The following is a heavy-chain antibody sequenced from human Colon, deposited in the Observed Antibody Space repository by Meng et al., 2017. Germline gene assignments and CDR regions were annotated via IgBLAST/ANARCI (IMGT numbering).Heavy chain of an antibody. J-gene: IGHJ4*02. V-gene: IGHV3-74*01. CDR2: VNHAGNTT. D-gene: IGHD4-17*01. CDR1: VFTFSRHV. Sequence: LVETGVGLVQPGGSLRLYCADSVFTFSRHVMHWVRQAPGKGLVWVSGVNHAGNTTYYADSLKSRFTVSRDNAKNTLYLQMNSLRVEDTAVYYWARINYAEDSWGQGTLVTVSS. CDR3: ARINYAEDS.